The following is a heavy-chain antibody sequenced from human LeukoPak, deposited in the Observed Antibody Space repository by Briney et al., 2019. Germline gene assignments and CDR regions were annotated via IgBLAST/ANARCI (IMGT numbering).Heavy chain of an antibody. CDR3: VRGFYGGYYYYYYMDV. CDR1: GYSFTTYW. D-gene: IGHD4/OR15-4a*01. CDR2: IYPGDSDT. V-gene: IGHV5-51*01. J-gene: IGHJ6*03. Sequence: GEFLKISCKGSGYSFTTYWIGWVRQMPGKGLEWMGIIYPGDSDTRYSPSFEGQVTISADRSISTAYLQWSSLKASDTAMYYCVRGFYGGYYYYYYMDVWGKGTTVTVSS.